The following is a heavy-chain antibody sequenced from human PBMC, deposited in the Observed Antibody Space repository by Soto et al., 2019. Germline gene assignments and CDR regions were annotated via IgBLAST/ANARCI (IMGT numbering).Heavy chain of an antibody. CDR1: GYSVTNYW. J-gene: IGHJ6*02. CDR3: ARPRGHYENGMDV. V-gene: IGHV5-51*01. D-gene: IGHD4-17*01. Sequence: GESLKISCKGSGYSVTNYWIGWVRQMPGKGLEWMGIIYPGDSDTKYSPSFQCQVTISADKSISTAYLQWSSLKASDTAMYYCARPRGHYENGMDVWGQGTPVTVSS. CDR2: IYPGDSDT.